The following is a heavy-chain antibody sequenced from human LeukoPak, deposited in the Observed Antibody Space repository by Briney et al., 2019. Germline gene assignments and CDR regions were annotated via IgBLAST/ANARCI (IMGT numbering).Heavy chain of an antibody. CDR1: GFTSNNYA. Sequence: TGGSLRLSCEASGFTSNNYAMTWVRQAPGKGLEWVSAVSGSGRTTYYADSVRGRFTISRDNSKNTLYLQMNSLRAEDTAVYYLSRGVYDYVGGDYPHRFDPWGQGTLVTVSS. CDR2: VSGSGRTT. CDR3: SRGVYDYVGGDYPHRFDP. V-gene: IGHV3-23*01. D-gene: IGHD3-16*02. J-gene: IGHJ5*02.